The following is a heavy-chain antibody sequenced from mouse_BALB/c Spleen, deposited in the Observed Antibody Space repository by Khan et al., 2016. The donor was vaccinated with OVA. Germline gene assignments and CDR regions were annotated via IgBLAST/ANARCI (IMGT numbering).Heavy chain of an antibody. D-gene: IGHD2-10*02. CDR2: IWGGGST. V-gene: IGHV2-6-5*01. J-gene: IGHJ4*01. CDR1: GFSLTDYG. Sequence: QVQLKESGPGLVAPSQSLSITCTVSGFSLTDYGVSWIRQPPGKGLEWLGVIWGGGSTYYNSALKYRLSISKDNSKSQVFFKMISLQTDDTAMFYCAKGVWSYYYALDYWGQGTSVTVSS. CDR3: AKGVWSYYYALDY.